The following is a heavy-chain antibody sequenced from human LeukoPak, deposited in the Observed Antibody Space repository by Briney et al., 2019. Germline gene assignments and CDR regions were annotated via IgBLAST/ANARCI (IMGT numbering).Heavy chain of an antibody. D-gene: IGHD3-22*01. CDR2: ISSSSSYI. Sequence: PGGSLRLSCAASGFTFSSYSMNWVRQAPGKGLEWVSSISSSSSYIYYADSVKGRFTISRDNAKNSLYLQMNSLRAEDTAVYYCARAPPYDSSGYPPRPDAFDIWGQGTMVTVSS. J-gene: IGHJ3*02. CDR1: GFTFSSYS. V-gene: IGHV3-21*01. CDR3: ARAPPYDSSGYPPRPDAFDI.